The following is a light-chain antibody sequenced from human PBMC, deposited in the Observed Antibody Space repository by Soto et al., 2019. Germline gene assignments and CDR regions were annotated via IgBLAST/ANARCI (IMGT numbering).Light chain of an antibody. V-gene: IGKV3-15*01. CDR2: GPS. CDR3: QQDYYWRLS. Sequence: EIVMTQSPATLSVSPGERATLFFRASHGVNTYLAWYQQKPCQAPMLLIYGPSTRATGITARFSGSGSVTEFTLAITSLQSEDFAVYYYQQDYYWRLSFGGRTQVDVK. J-gene: IGKJ4*01. CDR1: HGVNTY.